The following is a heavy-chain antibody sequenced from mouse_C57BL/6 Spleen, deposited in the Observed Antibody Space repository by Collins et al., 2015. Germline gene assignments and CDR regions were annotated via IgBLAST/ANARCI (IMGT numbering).Heavy chain of an antibody. V-gene: IGHV1-53*01. Sequence: QVQLQQPGTELVKPGTSVKVSCKASGYTFTSYWMHWVKQRPGQGLEWIGNINPGSGDTYYNENFKSKATLIVDKSSSTAYMQLSSLTSEDSAVYFCARSYYAFDYWGQGTTLTVSS. CDR2: INPGSGDT. CDR1: GYTFTSYW. D-gene: IGHD1-1*01. CDR3: ARSYYAFDY. J-gene: IGHJ2*01.